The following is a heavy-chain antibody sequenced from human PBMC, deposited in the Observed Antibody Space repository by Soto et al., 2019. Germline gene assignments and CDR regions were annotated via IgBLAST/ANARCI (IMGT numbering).Heavy chain of an antibody. J-gene: IGHJ4*02. V-gene: IGHV3-30-3*01. D-gene: IGHD6-19*01. Sequence: QVQLVESGGGVVQPGRSLRLSCAASGFTFSSYAMHWVRQAPGKGLEWVAVISYDGSNKYYADSVKGRFTISRDNSKNTLYLKMTSRRAEDTAVYYCARGARRYSSGWFTALDYWGQGTLVTVSS. CDR3: ARGARRYSSGWFTALDY. CDR1: GFTFSSYA. CDR2: ISYDGSNK.